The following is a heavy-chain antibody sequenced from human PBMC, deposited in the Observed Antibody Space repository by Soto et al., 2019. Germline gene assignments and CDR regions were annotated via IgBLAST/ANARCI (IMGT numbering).Heavy chain of an antibody. CDR2: ISAYNGDT. V-gene: IGHV1-18*01. CDR3: ARVVRGYSYDELDY. J-gene: IGHJ4*02. CDR1: GYTFSSYG. Sequence: QVQLVQSGAEVKKPGASVKVSCKASGYTFSSYGITWVRQAPGQGLEWMGCISAYNGDTNYAQRLQGRVTMTTDTSTSTAYMELRSLRSDDTAVYYCARVVRGYSYDELDYWGQGTLVTVSS. D-gene: IGHD5-18*01.